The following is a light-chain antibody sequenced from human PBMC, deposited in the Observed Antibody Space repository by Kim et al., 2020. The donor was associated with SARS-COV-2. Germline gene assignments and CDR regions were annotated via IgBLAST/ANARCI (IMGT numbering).Light chain of an antibody. J-gene: IGKJ1*01. CDR2: GGS. Sequence: SPGESATPSCRASQSVSSNYLAWYQQKPGQAPRLLIYGGSSRATGIPDRFSGSGSGTDFTLTITRLEPEDFAVYYCQQYSSSPATFGQGTKVDIK. CDR1: QSVSSNY. V-gene: IGKV3-20*01. CDR3: QQYSSSPAT.